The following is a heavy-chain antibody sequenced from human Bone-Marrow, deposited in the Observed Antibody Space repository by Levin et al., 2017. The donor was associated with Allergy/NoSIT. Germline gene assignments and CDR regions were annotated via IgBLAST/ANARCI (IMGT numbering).Heavy chain of an antibody. Sequence: QPGGSLRLSCAASGFTFSSYSMHWVRQAPGKGLEWVAIIPYDGSNKYYADSVKGRFTISRDDSNNTLYLQMNSLRAEDTAVYYCAKDLNSGRYSGYDYWGQGTLVTVSS. CDR1: GFTFSSYS. V-gene: IGHV3-30*04. CDR2: IPYDGSNK. D-gene: IGHD5-12*01. CDR3: AKDLNSGRYSGYDY. J-gene: IGHJ4*02.